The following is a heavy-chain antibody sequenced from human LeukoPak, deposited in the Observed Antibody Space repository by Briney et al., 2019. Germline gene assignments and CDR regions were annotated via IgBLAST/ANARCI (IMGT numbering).Heavy chain of an antibody. CDR3: ARGARSGSPMVVARYYYYGMDV. Sequence: SETLSLTCTVSGGSISSSTYYWGWIRQPPGKGLEWIGSIYYTGSTYYNPSLKSRVTISVDTSKNQFSLKLSSVTAADTAVYYCARGARSGSPMVVARYYYYGMDVWGQGTTVTVSS. J-gene: IGHJ6*02. CDR2: IYYTGST. D-gene: IGHD2-15*01. V-gene: IGHV4-39*07. CDR1: GGSISSSTYY.